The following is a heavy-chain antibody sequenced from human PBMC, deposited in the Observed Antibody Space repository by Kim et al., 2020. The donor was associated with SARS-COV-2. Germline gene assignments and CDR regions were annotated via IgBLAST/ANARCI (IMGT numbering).Heavy chain of an antibody. CDR2: IVVGSGNT. V-gene: IGHV1-58*01. D-gene: IGHD2-2*01. CDR1: GFTFTSSA. Sequence: SVKVSCKASGFTFTSSAVQWVRQARGQRLEWIGWIVVGSGNTNYAQKFQERVTITRDMSTSTAYMELSSLRSEDTAVYYCAAVGDPDDIVVVPAAPLGRHYYYGMDVWGQGTTVTVSS. CDR3: AAVGDPDDIVVVPAAPLGRHYYYGMDV. J-gene: IGHJ6*02.